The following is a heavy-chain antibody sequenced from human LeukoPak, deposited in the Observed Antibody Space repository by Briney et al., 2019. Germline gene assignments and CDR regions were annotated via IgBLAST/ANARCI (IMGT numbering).Heavy chain of an antibody. CDR3: AKEGFGMDG. J-gene: IGHJ6*02. Sequence: PGRSLSLSCAASGFTFSSYGMQWVRQAPGKGLEWVAVISYDGSNKYYADSVKGRFTISRDNTKNTLYRQMNSLRAEDTAVYYCAKEGFGMDGWGQGTTVTVSS. CDR2: ISYDGSNK. V-gene: IGHV3-30*18. CDR1: GFTFSSYG.